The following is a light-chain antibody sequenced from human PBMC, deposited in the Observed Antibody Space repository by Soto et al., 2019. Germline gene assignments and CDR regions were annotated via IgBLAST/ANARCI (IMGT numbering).Light chain of an antibody. J-gene: IGKJ1*01. CDR2: GAS. Sequence: EIVMTQSPATLSLSPGERATLSCRASQSVSSSYLSWYQQKPGQAPRLLIYGASTRATGIPARFSGSGSGTDFTLTISSLQPEDFAVYYCPTFGQGTKVEIK. CDR3: PT. V-gene: IGKV3D-7*01. CDR1: QSVSSSY.